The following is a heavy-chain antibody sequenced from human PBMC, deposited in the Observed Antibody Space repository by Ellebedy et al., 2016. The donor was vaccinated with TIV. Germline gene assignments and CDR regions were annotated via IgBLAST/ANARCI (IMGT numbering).Heavy chain of an antibody. Sequence: PGGSLRLSCAASGFSFSTYAMAWVRQAPGKGLEWLSAIGSRSEYKFYTDSVKGRFTIARDNSKNTLWLQMYSLRDEDTAVYYCARDQGWAYPGSTRFDYWGQGTLVTASS. CDR1: GFSFSTYA. CDR3: ARDQGWAYPGSTRFDY. V-gene: IGHV3-23*01. D-gene: IGHD3-10*01. J-gene: IGHJ4*03. CDR2: IGSRSEYK.